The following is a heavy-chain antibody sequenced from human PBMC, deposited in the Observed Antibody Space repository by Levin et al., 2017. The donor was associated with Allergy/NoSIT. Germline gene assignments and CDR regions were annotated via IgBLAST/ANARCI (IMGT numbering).Heavy chain of an antibody. V-gene: IGHV3-74*01. J-gene: IGHJ4*02. CDR1: GFTFSSYY. CDR3: ARGGCSSTSCLDY. D-gene: IGHD2-2*01. CDR2: ITSDGSTT. Sequence: AGGSLRLSCAASGFTFSSYYMHWVRQVPGKGLVWVSRITSDGSTTNYADSVEGRFTISRDNAKNTLYLQMNSLRAEDTAVYYCARGGCSSTSCLDYWGQGTLVTVSS.